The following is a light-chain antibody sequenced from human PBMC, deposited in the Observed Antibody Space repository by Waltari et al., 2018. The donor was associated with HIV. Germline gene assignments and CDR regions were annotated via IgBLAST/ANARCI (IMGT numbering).Light chain of an antibody. Sequence: SYELTQPPSVSVAPGQTVRVTCSGDKLGEKRVCWYQKKPDQSPLLLIYADRKRPSGIPDRFAASNSGNTATLAISEAQAMDEAVYYCQTWDNNAGVVGGGTKLTVL. V-gene: IGLV3-1*01. CDR2: ADR. J-gene: IGLJ2*01. CDR1: KLGEKR. CDR3: QTWDNNAGV.